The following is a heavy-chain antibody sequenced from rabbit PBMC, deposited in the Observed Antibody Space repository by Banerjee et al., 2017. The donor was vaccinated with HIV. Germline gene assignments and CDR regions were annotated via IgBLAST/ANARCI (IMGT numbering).Heavy chain of an antibody. CDR1: GFSFSSNW. CDR2: IDTNDGET. D-gene: IGHD1-1*01. V-gene: IGHV1S45*01. J-gene: IGHJ6*01. Sequence: LEELGGGLVKPGGTLTLTCTVSGFSFSSNWICWVRQAPGKGLEWIACIDTNDGETDYANWPKGRFTISKPSSTTVTLQVTRLTAADTATYFCARDTSSSFSSYGIHLWGQGTLVTVS. CDR3: ARDTSSSFSSYGIHL.